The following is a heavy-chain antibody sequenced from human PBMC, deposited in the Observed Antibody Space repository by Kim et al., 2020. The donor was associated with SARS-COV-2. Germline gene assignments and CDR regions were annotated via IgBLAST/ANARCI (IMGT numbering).Heavy chain of an antibody. Sequence: GGSLRLSCAASGFTFSSYAMSWVRQAPGKGLEWVSAISGSGGSTYYADSVKGRFTISRDNSKNTLYLQMNSLRAEDTAVYYCAKDPYDFWSGYYHYFDYWGQGTLVTVSS. CDR1: GFTFSSYA. D-gene: IGHD3-3*01. V-gene: IGHV3-23*01. J-gene: IGHJ4*02. CDR3: AKDPYDFWSGYYHYFDY. CDR2: ISGSGGST.